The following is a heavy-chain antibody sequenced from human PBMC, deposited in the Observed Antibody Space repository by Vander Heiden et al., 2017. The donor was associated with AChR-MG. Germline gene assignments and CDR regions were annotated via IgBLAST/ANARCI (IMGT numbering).Heavy chain of an antibody. V-gene: IGHV1-69*01. CDR1: GGTFSSYA. D-gene: IGHD2-2*01. CDR3: ARGEIVVVPAAMSIYYYYGMDV. Sequence: QVQLVQSGAEVKKPGSSVKVSCKASGGTFSSYAISWVGQAPGQGLEWMGGIIPIFGTANYAQKFQGRVTMTADESTSTAYMELSSLRSEDTAVYYCARGEIVVVPAAMSIYYYYGMDVWGQGTTVAVSS. CDR2: IIPIFGTA. J-gene: IGHJ6*02.